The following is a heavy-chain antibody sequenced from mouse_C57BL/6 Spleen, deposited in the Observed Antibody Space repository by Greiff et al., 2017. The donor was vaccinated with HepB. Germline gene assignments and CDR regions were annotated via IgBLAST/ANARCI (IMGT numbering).Heavy chain of an antibody. CDR2: IYPGDGNT. CDR1: GYAFSSYW. J-gene: IGHJ2*01. V-gene: IGHV1-80*01. D-gene: IGHD1-1*01. CDR3: ARVYYYGSSHFDY. Sequence: QVQLQQSGAELVKPGASVKISCKASGYAFSSYWMNWVKQRPGKGLEWIGQIYPGDGNTNYNGKFKGKATLTADKSSSTAYMQLSSLTSEDSAVYFCARVYYYGSSHFDYWGQGTTLTVSS.